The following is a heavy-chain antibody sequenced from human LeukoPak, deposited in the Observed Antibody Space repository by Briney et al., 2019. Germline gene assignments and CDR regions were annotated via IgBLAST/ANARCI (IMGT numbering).Heavy chain of an antibody. J-gene: IGHJ4*02. CDR3: ARAAYDSNGYTANHDY. CDR1: GFTFSTCA. V-gene: IGHV3-30*14. D-gene: IGHD3-22*01. Sequence: GGSLRLSCAASGFTFSTCAMHWVRQAPDMGLEWLAMISFDGNNVNHADSVKGRFTISRDNSKNTLYLQMNNLRAEDTAVYYCARAAYDSNGYTANHDYWGQGTLVTVSS. CDR2: ISFDGNNV.